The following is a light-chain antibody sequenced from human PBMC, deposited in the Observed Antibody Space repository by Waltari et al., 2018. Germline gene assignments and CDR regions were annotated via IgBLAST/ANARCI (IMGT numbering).Light chain of an antibody. CDR2: DVI. J-gene: IGLJ1*01. CDR3: SSYTGSNTYV. V-gene: IGLV2-14*01. CDR1: SSDVGDYNY. Sequence: QSALTQPASVSGSPGQSLTISCTGTSSDVGDYNYVSWYQQHPGKAPKIILYDVIKRPSGVSNRFSGSKSGNTASLTISGLQAEDEADYYCSSYTGSNTYVFGSGTKVTVL.